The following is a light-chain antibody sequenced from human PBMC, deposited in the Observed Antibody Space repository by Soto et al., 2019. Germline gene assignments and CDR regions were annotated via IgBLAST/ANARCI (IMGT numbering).Light chain of an antibody. CDR3: AVWDNSLNGVA. CDR1: NSNMGRNY. Sequence: QLVLTQTPSASGTPGQWVTISCSGSNSNMGRNYVYWYQQVPGTAPKLLMYRNDVRPSGVPDRFTGSKSGTSASLAISGLRSEDEADYYCAVWDNSLNGVAFGGGTKLTVL. CDR2: RND. J-gene: IGLJ2*01. V-gene: IGLV1-47*01.